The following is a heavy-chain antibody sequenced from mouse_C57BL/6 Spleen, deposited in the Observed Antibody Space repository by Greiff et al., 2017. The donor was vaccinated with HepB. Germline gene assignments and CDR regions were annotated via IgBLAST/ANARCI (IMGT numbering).Heavy chain of an antibody. D-gene: IGHD1-1*01. V-gene: IGHV1-82*01. CDR2: IYPGDGDT. Sequence: QVQLKQSGPELVKPGASVKISCKASGYAFSSSWMNWVKQRPGKGLEWIGRIYPGDGDTNYNGKFKGKATLTADKSSSTAYMQLSSLTSEDSAVYFCARGVVATDYAMDYWGQGTSVTVSS. J-gene: IGHJ4*01. CDR1: GYAFSSSW. CDR3: ARGVVATDYAMDY.